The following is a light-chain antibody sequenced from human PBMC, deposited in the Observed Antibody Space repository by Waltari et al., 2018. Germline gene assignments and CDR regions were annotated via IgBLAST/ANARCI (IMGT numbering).Light chain of an antibody. V-gene: IGLV8-61*01. CDR1: SGSLSTTSS. Sequence: QTVVTQEPSLSVSPGGTVTLTCAMSSGSLSTTSSATSYQPTPGQAPRTLVYKANARSSGVPDRFSGSILGNTAALTITGAQADDESDYYCGLYMGSGIWVFGGGTRLTVL. CDR2: KAN. J-gene: IGLJ3*02. CDR3: GLYMGSGIWV.